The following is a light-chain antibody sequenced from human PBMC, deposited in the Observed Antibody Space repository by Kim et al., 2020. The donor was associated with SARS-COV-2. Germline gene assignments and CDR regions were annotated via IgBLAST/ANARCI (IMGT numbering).Light chain of an antibody. J-gene: IGKJ5*01. CDR3: QQYGTSPPVT. Sequence: PGERATLSCRASQSVTSNYLGWYQQKPGQAPRRIIYAASSRATGIPDRFSGSGSGTDFTLTISRLEPEDFATYYCQQYGTSPPVTFGQGTRLEIK. CDR1: QSVTSNY. CDR2: AAS. V-gene: IGKV3-20*01.